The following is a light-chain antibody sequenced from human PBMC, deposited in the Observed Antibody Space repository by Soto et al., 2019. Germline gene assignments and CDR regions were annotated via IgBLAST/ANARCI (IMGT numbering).Light chain of an antibody. Sequence: EIVLTQSPATLSLSPGERATISCRASQSVGSYLGWYQHKPGQAPRLLIYDASNRAPGIPAMFSGSGSVTDFTLTISSRELEDFAVYYCQQRSNWPRWTFGQGTKLEIK. CDR3: QQRSNWPRWT. CDR1: QSVGSY. J-gene: IGKJ2*02. V-gene: IGKV3-11*01. CDR2: DAS.